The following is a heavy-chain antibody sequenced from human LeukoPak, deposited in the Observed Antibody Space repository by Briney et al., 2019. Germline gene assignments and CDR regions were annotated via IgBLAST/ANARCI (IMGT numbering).Heavy chain of an antibody. CDR2: IYLSGHT. Sequence: PGESLRLSCAASGFTFTTYWMTWVRQAPGKGLEWIGRIYLSGHTNYKPSLKSRVTMSIDPSKNQFSLKLSSVTAADTAVYYCAELGITMIGGVWGKGTTVTISS. J-gene: IGHJ6*04. CDR1: GFTFTTYW. V-gene: IGHV4-59*10. CDR3: AELGITMIGGV. D-gene: IGHD3-10*02.